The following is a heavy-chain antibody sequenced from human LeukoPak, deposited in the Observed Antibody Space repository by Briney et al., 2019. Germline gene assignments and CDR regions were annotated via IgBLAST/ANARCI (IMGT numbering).Heavy chain of an antibody. D-gene: IGHD3-3*01. J-gene: IGHJ4*02. CDR1: GGSFSGYY. CDR3: ARSDFWSGYANY. Sequence: SETLSLTCTVHGGSFSGYYWSWIRQPPGKGLEWIGEINHSRTTNYNPSLKSRVTISVDKSKNQFSLKLNSVTAADTAVYYCARSDFWSGYANYWGQGTLVTVSS. CDR2: INHSRTT. V-gene: IGHV4-34*01.